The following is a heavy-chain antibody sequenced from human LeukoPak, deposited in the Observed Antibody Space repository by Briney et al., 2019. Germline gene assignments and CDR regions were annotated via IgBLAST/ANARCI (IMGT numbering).Heavy chain of an antibody. Sequence: GGSLRLSCAASEFTFSSYWMSWVRQPPGKGLEWVANINHDGNEKYYVDSVAGRFTVSRDNAKKSLSLQMNNLRAEDTAVYYCARSPAPGTCDYWGQGALVMVSS. CDR1: EFTFSSYW. J-gene: IGHJ4*02. CDR2: INHDGNEK. CDR3: ARSPAPGTCDY. V-gene: IGHV3-7*03. D-gene: IGHD6-13*01.